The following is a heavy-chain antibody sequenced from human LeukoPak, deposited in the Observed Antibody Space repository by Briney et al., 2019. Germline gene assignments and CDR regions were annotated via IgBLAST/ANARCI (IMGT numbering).Heavy chain of an antibody. CDR2: FYYSGST. D-gene: IGHD4-11*01. CDR3: ARRGGQYDYSIDY. Sequence: SETLSLTCTVSGGSISSSSYYWGWIRQPPGKGLEWIGSFYYSGSTYYNPSLKSRVTISVDTSKNQFSLKLSSVTAADTAVYYCARRGGQYDYSIDYWGQGTLVTASS. V-gene: IGHV4-39*01. J-gene: IGHJ4*02. CDR1: GGSISSSSYY.